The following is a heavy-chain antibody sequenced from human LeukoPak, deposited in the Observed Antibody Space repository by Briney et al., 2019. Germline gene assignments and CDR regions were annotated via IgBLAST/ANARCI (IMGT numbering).Heavy chain of an antibody. CDR1: GFTFSKYA. J-gene: IGHJ4*02. CDR2: ISSSTLKI. V-gene: IGHV3-23*01. Sequence: SGGSLRLSCAASGFTFSKYAMTWVRQAPGKGLEWVSAISSSTLKIYYADSVKGRFTISRDNSKNTLYLQMNSLRTEDTALYYCAKDKQWAFDYWGQGTLVTVSS. CDR3: AKDKQWAFDY. D-gene: IGHD6-19*01.